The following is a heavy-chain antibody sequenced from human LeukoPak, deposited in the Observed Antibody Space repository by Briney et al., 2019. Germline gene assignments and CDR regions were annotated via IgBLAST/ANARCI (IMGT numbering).Heavy chain of an antibody. CDR2: INQGGRKK. Sequence: PSGSLSLSCAASGFTFSRYWMSWVRQAPGKGLERVANINQGGRKKYHLHSVKGRFTISRDNAESSLDLQMDSLRAGDADGYHCATTLGGYYGSDSYYSFDNWVQGTLVTVSA. V-gene: IGHV3-7*03. CDR3: ATTLGGYYGSDSYYSFDN. J-gene: IGHJ4*02. D-gene: IGHD3-10*01. CDR1: GFTFSRYW.